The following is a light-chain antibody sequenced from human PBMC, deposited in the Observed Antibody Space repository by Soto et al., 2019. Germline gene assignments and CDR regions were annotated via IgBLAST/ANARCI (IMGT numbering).Light chain of an antibody. CDR2: DAS. CDR3: QQTFSNLLS. Sequence: DIQMTQSPSTLSASVGDGVTITCRASQNISVWLAWYQQRPGKAPKFLMYDASSLETGVPSRFSGSGSGTEFTLTIRSLQPDDSATYYCQQTFSNLLSFGGGTKVEIK. CDR1: QNISVW. V-gene: IGKV1-5*01. J-gene: IGKJ4*01.